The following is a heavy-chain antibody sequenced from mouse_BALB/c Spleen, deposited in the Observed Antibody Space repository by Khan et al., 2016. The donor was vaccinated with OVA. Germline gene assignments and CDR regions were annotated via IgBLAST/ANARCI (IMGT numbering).Heavy chain of an antibody. J-gene: IGHJ4*01. CDR1: GFTFSSYA. V-gene: IGHV5-6-5*01. CDR3: TRLVDY. Sequence: EVELVESGGGLVKPGGSLKLSCAASGFTFSSYAVSWIRQTPEKRLVWVASINSGGSTYYPDSVKGQVTISRDEARNILYLQMSSLRSEDTAMYYCTRLVDYWGQGTSVTVSS. CDR2: INSGGST.